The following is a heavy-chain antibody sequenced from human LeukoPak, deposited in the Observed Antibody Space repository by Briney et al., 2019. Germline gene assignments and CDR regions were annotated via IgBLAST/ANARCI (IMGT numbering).Heavy chain of an antibody. J-gene: IGHJ5*02. D-gene: IGHD6-13*01. CDR2: IYHSGST. CDR1: GYSISSGYY. Sequence: PSETLSLTCAVSGYSISSGYYWGWIRQPPGKGLEWIGSIYHSGSTYYNPSLKSRVTISVDTSKNQFSLKLSSVTAADTAVYYCARLPAAGISEWFDPWGQGTLVTVSS. CDR3: ARLPAAGISEWFDP. V-gene: IGHV4-38-2*01.